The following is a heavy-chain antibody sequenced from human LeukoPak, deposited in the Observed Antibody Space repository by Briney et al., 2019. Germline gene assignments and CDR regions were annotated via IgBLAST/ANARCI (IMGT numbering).Heavy chain of an antibody. D-gene: IGHD4-17*01. J-gene: IGHJ5*02. Sequence: SETLSLTCTVSGDSISTSNSYWGWIRQPPGKGLEWIGSIYYSGNTYYNASLKSRVTISVDTSKNQFSLKLSSVTAADTAVYYCAREYDYGDDGNWFDPWGQGTLVTVSS. V-gene: IGHV4-39*07. CDR3: AREYDYGDDGNWFDP. CDR2: IYYSGNT. CDR1: GDSISTSNSY.